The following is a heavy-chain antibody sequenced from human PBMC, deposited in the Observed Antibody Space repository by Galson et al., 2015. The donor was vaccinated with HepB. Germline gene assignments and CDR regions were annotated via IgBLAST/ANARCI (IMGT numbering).Heavy chain of an antibody. V-gene: IGHV1-2*02. CDR2: VNPNSGAT. J-gene: IGHJ6*02. CDR1: GYTFTNFY. D-gene: IGHD3-9*01. Sequence: SVKVSCKASGYTFTNFYIHWVRQVPGQGPECMGWVNPNSGATTYTPKFQDRLTMTRDTSLKTVYMELNRLTSDDTAVYYCARDFYGILTGSRLHGYDHFGLDGGGQGTTGTFSS. CDR3: ARDFYGILTGSRLHGYDHFGLDG.